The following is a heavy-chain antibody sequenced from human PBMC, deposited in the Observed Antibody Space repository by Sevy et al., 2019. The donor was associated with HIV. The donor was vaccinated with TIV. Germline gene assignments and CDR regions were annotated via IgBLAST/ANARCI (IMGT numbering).Heavy chain of an antibody. CDR2: ISAYNGNT. Sequence: ASVKVSCKASGYTFTSYGISWVRQAPGQGLEWMGWISAYNGNTDYARKLQGIVTMTTDTSTSTAYMELRSLRSDDTAVYYCARDGYSYGYGWFDPWGQGTLVTVSS. CDR3: ARDGYSYGYGWFDP. J-gene: IGHJ5*02. CDR1: GYTFTSYG. D-gene: IGHD5-18*01. V-gene: IGHV1-18*04.